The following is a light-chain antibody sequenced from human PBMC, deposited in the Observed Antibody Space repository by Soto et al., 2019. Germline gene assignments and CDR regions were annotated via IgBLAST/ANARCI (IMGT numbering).Light chain of an antibody. CDR1: KLGDKY. J-gene: IGLJ2*01. CDR2: QDS. V-gene: IGLV3-1*01. Sequence: SYELTQPPSVSVSPGQTASITCSGVKLGDKYACWYQQKPGQSPVLVIYQDSKRPSGIPERFSGSKSGNTATLTISGTQAMDEADYYCQAWDSSTPVVFGGGTKVTVL. CDR3: QAWDSSTPVV.